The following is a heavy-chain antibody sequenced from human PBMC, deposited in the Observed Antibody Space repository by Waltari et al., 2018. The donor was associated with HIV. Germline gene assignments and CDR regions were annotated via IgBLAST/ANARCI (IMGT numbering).Heavy chain of an antibody. V-gene: IGHV3-33*06. D-gene: IGHD3-16*01. CDR2: IWSDGYNK. CDR3: VKERGPFNGFDI. Sequence: QVYLMESGGGVVQPGGSLNLSCAASGLTFRSSGMHWVRQAPGKGLEWVAVIWSDGYNKFYADSVRGRFTFSRDNSKYTLSLQMNSLRAEDTALYYCVKERGPFNGFDIWGQGTMVTVSS. J-gene: IGHJ3*02. CDR1: GLTFRSSG.